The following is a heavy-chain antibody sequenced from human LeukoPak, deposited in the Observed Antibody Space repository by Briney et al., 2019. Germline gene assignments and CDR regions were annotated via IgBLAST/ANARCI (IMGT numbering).Heavy chain of an antibody. CDR3: ARGGYYDYVWGSYRYRYYFDY. J-gene: IGHJ4*02. D-gene: IGHD3-16*02. CDR1: GGSFSGYY. Sequence: SETLSLTCALHGGSFSGYYWSWIRQPPGKRLEWLGEINHSGSTNYNPSFKSRVTISVDTSKNQFSLKLSSVTAADTAVYYCARGGYYDYVWGSYRYRYYFDYWGQGTLVTVSS. CDR2: INHSGST. V-gene: IGHV4-34*01.